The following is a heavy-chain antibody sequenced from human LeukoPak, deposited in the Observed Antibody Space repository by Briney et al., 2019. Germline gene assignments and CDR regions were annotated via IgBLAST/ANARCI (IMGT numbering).Heavy chain of an antibody. D-gene: IGHD6-13*01. CDR1: GFTFSSYW. CDR3: ARARFSRTTDY. V-gene: IGHV3-74*01. CDR2: INSDGSST. Sequence: PGGSLRLSCAASGFTFSSYWMHWVRQAPGKGLVWVSRINSDGSSTSYADSVKGRFTISGDNAKNTLYLQMNSLRAEDTAVYYCARARFSRTTDYWGQGTLVTVSS. J-gene: IGHJ4*02.